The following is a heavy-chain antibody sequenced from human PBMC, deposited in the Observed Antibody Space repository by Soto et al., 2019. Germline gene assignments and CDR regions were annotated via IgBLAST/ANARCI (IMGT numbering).Heavy chain of an antibody. D-gene: IGHD2-21*02. V-gene: IGHV4-4*02. J-gene: IGHJ5*02. CDR1: GDSIRTSNW. CDR2: IYSSGTT. Sequence: QVQLQESGPGLVKSSGTLSLACTVSGDSIRTSNWWSWVRQTPGKGLEWIGEIYSSGTTNFNPSLSSRVSISVDESRNQFSLNLASVTAADTAVYFCARAPGVVVGTSILSSWFDPWGQGTLVIVSS. CDR3: ARAPGVVVGTSILSSWFDP.